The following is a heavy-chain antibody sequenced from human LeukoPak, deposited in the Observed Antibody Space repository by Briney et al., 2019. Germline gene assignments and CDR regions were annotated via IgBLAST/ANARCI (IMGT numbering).Heavy chain of an antibody. J-gene: IGHJ6*03. Sequence: GESLKISCKGSGYSFSNYWIGWVRQMPGKGLEWMAIMYPGDSDTRYSPSFEGQVTISADTSISTAYLQWSSLQASDTAMYYCARLMTTAKNYYYYMDVWGKGTTVTVSS. CDR1: GYSFSNYW. V-gene: IGHV5-51*01. D-gene: IGHD6-25*01. CDR3: ARLMTTAKNYYYYMDV. CDR2: MYPGDSDT.